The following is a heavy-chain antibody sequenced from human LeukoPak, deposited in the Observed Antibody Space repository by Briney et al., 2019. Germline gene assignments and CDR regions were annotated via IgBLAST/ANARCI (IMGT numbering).Heavy chain of an antibody. V-gene: IGHV3-7*01. CDR3: VRWGVEDCMDY. Sequence: GGSLRLSCEASGFIFSSYWMGWVRQAPGKGLEWVANIHPDGSETSYVDSVKGRFTISRDNAKKSMFLQMNSLRVEETAVYKCVRWGVEDCMDYWGQGTPVTVSS. J-gene: IGHJ4*02. CDR1: GFIFSSYW. D-gene: IGHD3-10*01. CDR2: IHPDGSET.